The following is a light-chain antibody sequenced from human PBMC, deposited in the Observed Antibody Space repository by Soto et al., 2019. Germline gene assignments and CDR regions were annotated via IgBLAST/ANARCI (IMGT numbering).Light chain of an antibody. CDR3: QQYGSSPPIT. V-gene: IGKV3-20*01. CDR2: DAS. Sequence: DIVLSLSLGTLSLSPGERATFSCRASQSLNSSYLAWYQQKPGQAPRLLIYDASSRATGIPDRFSGSGSGTDFTLTISRLEPEDSAVYYCQQYGSSPPITFGQGTRLEIK. CDR1: QSLNSSY. J-gene: IGKJ5*01.